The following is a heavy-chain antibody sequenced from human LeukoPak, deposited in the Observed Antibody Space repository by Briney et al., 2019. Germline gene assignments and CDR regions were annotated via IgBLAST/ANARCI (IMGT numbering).Heavy chain of an antibody. CDR3: ARDPPKSQAFDI. J-gene: IGHJ3*02. V-gene: IGHV1-69*13. Sequence: SVKVSCKASGGTFSSYAISWVRQAPGQGLEWMGGIIPIFGTANYAQKFQGRVTITADESTSTAYMELSSLRSEDTAVYYCARDPPKSQAFDIWGQGTMVTVSS. CDR1: GGTFSSYA. CDR2: IIPIFGTA.